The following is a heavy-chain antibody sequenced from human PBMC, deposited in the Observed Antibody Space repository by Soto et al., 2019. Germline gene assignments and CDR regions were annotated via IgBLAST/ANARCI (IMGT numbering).Heavy chain of an antibody. Sequence: EVRLLESGGGLVQPGGSLRLSCAASGFTFSSYAMGWVRQAPGKGLEWVSGIDGSGGDTSFADSVKGRFTISRDNSENTLYLDMNSLRAEDTARYFCAKEIVAAAYVETSPFDFWGQGTLVTVSS. CDR3: AKEIVAAAYVETSPFDF. V-gene: IGHV3-23*01. CDR1: GFTFSSYA. CDR2: IDGSGGDT. J-gene: IGHJ4*02. D-gene: IGHD2-15*01.